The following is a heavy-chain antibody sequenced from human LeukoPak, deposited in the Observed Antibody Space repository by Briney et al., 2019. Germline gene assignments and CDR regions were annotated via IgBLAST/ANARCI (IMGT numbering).Heavy chain of an antibody. J-gene: IGHJ4*02. Sequence: PGGSLRLSCAASGFTFSSYWMHWVRQAPGKGLVWVSRINSDGSSTSYADSVRGRFTISRDNAKNTLYLQMNSLRAEDTAVYYCARTTYTYGYPDYWSQGTLVTVSS. CDR1: GFTFSSYW. D-gene: IGHD5-18*01. CDR2: INSDGSST. CDR3: ARTTYTYGYPDY. V-gene: IGHV3-74*01.